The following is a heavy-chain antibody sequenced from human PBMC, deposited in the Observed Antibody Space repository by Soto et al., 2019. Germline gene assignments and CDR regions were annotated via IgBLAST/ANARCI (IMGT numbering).Heavy chain of an antibody. CDR3: RGYCISSSCYESGMDV. CDR1: GFTFSGAA. CDR2: IRSKANSYAT. Sequence: EVQLVESGGGLVQPGGSLKLSCAASGFTFSGAAMHWVRQASGKGLEWVGRIRSKANSYATEYAASVKGRLTISSDDSKSTAYLQMNSLKTEDTAVYYCRGYCISSSCYESGMDVWGQGTTVIVSS. D-gene: IGHD2-2*01. J-gene: IGHJ6*02. V-gene: IGHV3-73*01.